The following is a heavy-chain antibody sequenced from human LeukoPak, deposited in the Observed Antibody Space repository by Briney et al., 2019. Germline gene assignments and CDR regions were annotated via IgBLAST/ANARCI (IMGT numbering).Heavy chain of an antibody. CDR1: GGTFSSYV. Sequence: SVKVSCKASGGTFSSYVISWVRQAPGQGLEWMGRIIPILGIANYAQKFQGRVTITADKSTSTAYMELSSLRSEDTAVYYCARSNETYGDYRILLDYWGQGTLVTVSS. V-gene: IGHV1-69*04. CDR2: IIPILGIA. CDR3: ARSNETYGDYRILLDY. D-gene: IGHD4-17*01. J-gene: IGHJ4*02.